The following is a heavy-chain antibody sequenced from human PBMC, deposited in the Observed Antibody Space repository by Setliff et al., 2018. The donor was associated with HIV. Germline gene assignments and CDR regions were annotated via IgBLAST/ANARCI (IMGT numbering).Heavy chain of an antibody. D-gene: IGHD1-26*01. Sequence: PSETLSLTCTVSGGSISSHYWSWIRQPPGKGLEWIGHIYTSGSTNYNPSLKSRVTMSVGTSKNQFSLKLSSVTAADTAMYYCARAAYSGTYLWEPATDLWGRGTLVTVSS. CDR1: GGSISSHY. J-gene: IGHJ2*01. CDR3: ARAAYSGTYLWEPATDL. V-gene: IGHV4-4*08. CDR2: IYTSGST.